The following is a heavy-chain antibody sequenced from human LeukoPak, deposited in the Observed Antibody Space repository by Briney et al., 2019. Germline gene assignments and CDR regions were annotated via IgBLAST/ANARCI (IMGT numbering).Heavy chain of an antibody. D-gene: IGHD3-22*01. J-gene: IGHJ4*02. V-gene: IGHV3-21*01. CDR2: ISSSSSYI. Sequence: GGSLRLSCAASGFTFSSYSMNWVRQARGKGLEWVSSISSSSSYIYYADSVKGRFTISRDNAKNSLYLQMNSLRAEDTAVYYCARDFYDSSGSHHFYFDSWGQGTLVTVSS. CDR3: ARDFYDSSGSHHFYFDS. CDR1: GFTFSSYS.